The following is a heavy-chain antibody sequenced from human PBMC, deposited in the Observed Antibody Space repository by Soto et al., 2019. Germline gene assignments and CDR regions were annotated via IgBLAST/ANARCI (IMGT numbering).Heavy chain of an antibody. J-gene: IGHJ4*02. CDR1: GGSISSGGYS. Sequence: QLHLQESGSGLVKPSQTLSLTCAVSGGSISSGGYSWSWIRQPPGKGLNYIGYIYHSGSTYYNPSXECXVTISVDRSKNQFSLKLSSVTAADTAVYYCARVRSGWGIDYWGQGTLVTVSS. V-gene: IGHV4-30-2*01. D-gene: IGHD6-19*01. CDR2: IYHSGST. CDR3: ARVRSGWGIDY.